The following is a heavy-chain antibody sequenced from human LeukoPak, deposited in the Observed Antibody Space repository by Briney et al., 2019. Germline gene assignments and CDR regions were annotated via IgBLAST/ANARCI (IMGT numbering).Heavy chain of an antibody. V-gene: IGHV1-2*04. CDR2: INPNSGGT. J-gene: IGHJ4*02. CDR3: ATSLYDSSGYPTGSDY. CDR1: GYTFIAYY. Sequence: ASVKVSCKASGYTFIAYYIHWVRQAPGQGLDWMGWINPNSGGTNYAQKFQGWVTMTRDTSISTAYMELSRLRSDDTAVYYCATSLYDSSGYPTGSDYWGQGTLVTVSS. D-gene: IGHD3-22*01.